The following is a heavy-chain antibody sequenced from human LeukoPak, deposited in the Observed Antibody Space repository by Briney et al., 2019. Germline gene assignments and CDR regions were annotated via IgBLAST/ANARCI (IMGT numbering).Heavy chain of an antibody. CDR1: GFTFSSYG. V-gene: IGHV3-48*01. J-gene: IGHJ3*02. CDR3: ARDPANRGAFDI. CDR2: ISSSSSTI. Sequence: GGSLRLSCAASGFTFSSYGMNWVRQAPGKGLEWVSYISSSSSTIYYADSVKGRFTISRDNSKNTMYLQMNSLRADDTAVYYCARDPANRGAFDIWGPGTMVTASS. D-gene: IGHD3-16*02.